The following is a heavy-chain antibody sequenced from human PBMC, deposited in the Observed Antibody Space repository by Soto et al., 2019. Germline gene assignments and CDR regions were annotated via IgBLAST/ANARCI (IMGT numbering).Heavy chain of an antibody. V-gene: IGHV3-30*18. CDR2: ISYDGSNK. CDR3: AKGRVFSVVVTAPFDY. D-gene: IGHD2-21*02. Sequence: PGGSLRLSCAASGFSFGSYGMHWVRQAPGKGLEWVAVISYDGSNKYYADSVKGRFTISRDNSKNTLYLQMNSLRAEDTAVYYCAKGRVFSVVVTAPFDYWGQGTLVTVSS. CDR1: GFSFGSYG. J-gene: IGHJ4*02.